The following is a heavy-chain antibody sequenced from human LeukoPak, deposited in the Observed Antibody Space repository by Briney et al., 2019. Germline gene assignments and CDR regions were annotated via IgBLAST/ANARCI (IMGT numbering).Heavy chain of an antibody. CDR2: ISAYNGNT. CDR1: GYTFTSYG. CDR3: ASEPGSFFYDSSVYYYFDY. Sequence: ASVKVSCKASGYTFTSYGISWVRQAPGQGLEWMGWISAYNGNTNYAQKLQGRVTMTTDTSTSTAYMELRSLRSDDTAVYYCASEPGSFFYDSSVYYYFDYWGQGTLVTVSS. J-gene: IGHJ4*02. V-gene: IGHV1-18*01. D-gene: IGHD3-22*01.